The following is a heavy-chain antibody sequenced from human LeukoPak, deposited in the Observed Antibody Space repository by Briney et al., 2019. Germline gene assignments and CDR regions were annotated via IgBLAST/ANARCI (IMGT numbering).Heavy chain of an antibody. D-gene: IGHD3-9*01. CDR1: GGSISSSSYY. J-gene: IGHJ5*02. Sequence: SETLSLTCTVSGGSISSSSYYWGWIRQPPGKGLEWIGSIYYSGSTNYNPSLKSRVTISVDTSKNQFSLKLSSVTAADTAVYYCAVDILTLRPRPHNWFDPWGQGTLVTVSS. CDR3: AVDILTLRPRPHNWFDP. V-gene: IGHV4-39*07. CDR2: IYYSGST.